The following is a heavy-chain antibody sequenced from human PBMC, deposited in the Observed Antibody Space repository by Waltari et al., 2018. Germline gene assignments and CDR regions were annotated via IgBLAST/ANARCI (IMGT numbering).Heavy chain of an antibody. J-gene: IGHJ2*01. CDR2: INTGGSTT. CDR3: ARGKKDGWYLDL. Sequence: EVQLVESGGGLVQPGGSLRLSCAASGFTFSSNWMHWVRQGPGKGLVWVSRINTGGSTTNYADSVKGRFTISRDNAKNTVDLQINSLRAEDTAVYYCARGKKDGWYLDLWGRGSLVTVSS. V-gene: IGHV3-74*01. CDR1: GFTFSSNW.